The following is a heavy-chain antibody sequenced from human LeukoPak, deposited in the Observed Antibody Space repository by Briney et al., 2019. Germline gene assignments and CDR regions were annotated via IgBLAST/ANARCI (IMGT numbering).Heavy chain of an antibody. CDR1: GFTFSSYA. V-gene: IGHV3-30-3*01. CDR2: ISYDGSNK. D-gene: IGHD6-13*01. CDR3: ARDSSSWYYYGMDV. Sequence: PGGSERLFCAASGFTFSSYAMHWVRQAPGKGLEWVAVISYDGSNKYYADSVKGRFTISRDNSKNTLYLQMNSLRAEDTAVYYCARDSSSWYYYGMDVWGQGTTVTVSS. J-gene: IGHJ6*02.